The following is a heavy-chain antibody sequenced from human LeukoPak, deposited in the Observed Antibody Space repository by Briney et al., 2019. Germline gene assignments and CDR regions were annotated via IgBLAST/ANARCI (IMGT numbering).Heavy chain of an antibody. CDR2: INPSGGST. CDR3: ARGYCSSTSCYAFDY. CDR1: GYTFTSYY. V-gene: IGHV1-46*01. Sequence: ASVKVSCKASGYTFTSYYMHWVRQAPGQGLEWMGIINPSGGSTSYAQKFQGRVTMTRDTSTSTAYMELSSLRSEDTAVYYCARGYCSSTSCYAFDYWGQGTLVTVSS. J-gene: IGHJ4*02. D-gene: IGHD2-2*01.